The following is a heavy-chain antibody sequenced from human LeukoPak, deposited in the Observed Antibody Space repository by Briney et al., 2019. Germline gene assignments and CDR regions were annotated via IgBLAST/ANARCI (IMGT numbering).Heavy chain of an antibody. J-gene: IGHJ6*03. CDR3: ARDHLPAGAPGYYMDV. D-gene: IGHD4/OR15-4a*01. CDR2: IYNSGIT. V-gene: IGHV4-59*02. CDR1: GGSVSSHF. Sequence: SETLSLTCTVSGGSVSSHFWSWIRQPPGKGLEWIGYIYNSGITNYNPSLKSRVTMSVDTSKNQFSLMLRSATAADTAVYYCARDHLPAGAPGYYMDVWGKGTTVTVSS.